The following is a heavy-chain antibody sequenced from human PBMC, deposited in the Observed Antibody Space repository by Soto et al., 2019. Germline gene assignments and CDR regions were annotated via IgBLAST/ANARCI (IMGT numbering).Heavy chain of an antibody. CDR2: IYYSGST. V-gene: IGHV4-59*07. CDR1: GGSINSYF. J-gene: IGHJ5*02. CDR3: ARGTYNWFDP. Sequence: SDTLSLTCTIPGGSINSYFWSWIRQPPGKGLEWIGYIYYSGSTNYNPSLKSRVTISVDTSKNQFSLKLTSVTAADTAVYYCARGTYNWFDPWGQGTLVTVS.